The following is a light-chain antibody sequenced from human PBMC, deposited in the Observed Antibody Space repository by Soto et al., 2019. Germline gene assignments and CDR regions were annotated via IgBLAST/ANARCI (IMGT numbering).Light chain of an antibody. CDR2: GAS. CDR1: QGVSTY. J-gene: IGKJ4*01. V-gene: IGKV1-9*01. CDR3: QQYYSFPLA. Sequence: DIQLTQSPSFLSASVGDRVTMTCRASQGVSTYLAWYQQKPGKAPKLLIYGASTLQSGVPSRFSGSGSGTEFALAISSLQPEDFATYYWQQYYSFPLAFGGGTKVDIK.